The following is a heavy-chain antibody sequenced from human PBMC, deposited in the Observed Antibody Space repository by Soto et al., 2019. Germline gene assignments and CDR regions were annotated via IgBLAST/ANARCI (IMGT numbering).Heavy chain of an antibody. Sequence: SETLSLTCTVSGGSIRDYYWGWIRQSPGKGLEWIGFMYFGGSFNYNPSLTSRATISVDTSKNQFSLKVTSVTAADTAVYYCARSYYDATGFAVDPWGPGTLVTVSS. V-gene: IGHV4-59*08. CDR1: GGSIRDYY. CDR2: MYFGGSF. D-gene: IGHD3-22*01. J-gene: IGHJ5*02. CDR3: ARSYYDATGFAVDP.